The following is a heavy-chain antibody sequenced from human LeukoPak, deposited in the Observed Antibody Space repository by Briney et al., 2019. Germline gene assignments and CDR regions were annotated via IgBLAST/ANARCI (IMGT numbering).Heavy chain of an antibody. V-gene: IGHV1-2*02. CDR2: INPNSGGT. J-gene: IGHJ4*02. Sequence: ASVKVSCKASGYTFTGYYMHWVRQAPGQGLEWMGWINPNSGGTNYAQKFQGRVTMTRDTSISTAYMELRRLRSDDTAVYYCARDLRPRVIIALDYWGQGTLVTVSS. CDR1: GYTFTGYY. D-gene: IGHD3-3*01. CDR3: ARDLRPRVIIALDY.